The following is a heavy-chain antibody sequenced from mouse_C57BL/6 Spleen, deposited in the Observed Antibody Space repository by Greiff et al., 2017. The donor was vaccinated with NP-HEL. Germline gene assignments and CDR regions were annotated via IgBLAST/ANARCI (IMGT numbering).Heavy chain of an antibody. CDR3: TTSYYYGSSYDWYFDV. V-gene: IGHV14-1*01. CDR1: GFNIKDYY. D-gene: IGHD1-1*01. J-gene: IGHJ1*03. CDR2: IDPEDGDT. Sequence: EVQLQQSGAELVRPGASVKLSCTASGFNIKDYYMHWVKQRPEQGLEWIGRIDPEDGDTEYAPKFPGKATMTADTASNTAYLQLSSLTSEDTAVYYCTTSYYYGSSYDWYFDVWGTRTTVTVSS.